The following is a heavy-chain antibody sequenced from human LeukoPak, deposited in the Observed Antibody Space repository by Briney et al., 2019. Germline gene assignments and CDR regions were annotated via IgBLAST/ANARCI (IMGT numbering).Heavy chain of an antibody. CDR3: VRDVGYAFDI. J-gene: IGHJ3*02. CDR1: GFTFSSYS. D-gene: IGHD1-26*01. Sequence: GGSLRLSCAASGFTFSSYSMNWVRQAPGKGLEWISYISGSTTKSYVDSVKGRFTISRDNAKNSLYLQMNSLRDEDTAVYYCVRDVGYAFDIWGQGTMVTVSS. V-gene: IGHV3-48*02. CDR2: ISGSTTK.